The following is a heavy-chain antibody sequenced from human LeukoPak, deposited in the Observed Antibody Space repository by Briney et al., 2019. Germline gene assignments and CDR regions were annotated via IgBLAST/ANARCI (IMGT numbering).Heavy chain of an antibody. J-gene: IGHJ6*03. CDR2: ISSSGSTI. CDR3: ARASPVTTRYYYMDV. CDR1: GFTFSDYY. Sequence: GGSLRLSCAASGFTFSDYYMSWIRQAPGKGLEWVSCISSSGSTIYYADSVKGRFTISRDNAKNSLYLQMNSLRAEDTAVYYCARASPVTTRYYYMDVWGKGTTVTISS. V-gene: IGHV3-11*04. D-gene: IGHD4-17*01.